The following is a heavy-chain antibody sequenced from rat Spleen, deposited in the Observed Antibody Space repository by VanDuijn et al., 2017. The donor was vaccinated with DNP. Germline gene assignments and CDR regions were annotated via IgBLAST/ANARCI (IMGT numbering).Heavy chain of an antibody. CDR3: ARRTIAAISTPYFDY. Sequence: EVQLVETGGGLVQPGRSLKLSCVASGFTFSSYWMYWIRQAPGKGLEWVASITNTGDSTYYSDSVKGRFSLSRDNAKSTLYLQVNSLRSEDTATYYCARRTIAAISTPYFDYWGQGVMVTVSS. V-gene: IGHV5-31*01. CDR2: ITNTGDST. CDR1: GFTFSSYW. J-gene: IGHJ2*01. D-gene: IGHD1-2*01.